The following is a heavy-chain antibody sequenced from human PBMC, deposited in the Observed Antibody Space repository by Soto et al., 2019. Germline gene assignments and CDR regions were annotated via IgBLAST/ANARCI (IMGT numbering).Heavy chain of an antibody. Sequence: SETLSLTCPVSGDSIRSYYWSWIRQPPGKGLEWIGYISYTGSTHYNPSLKSRVTISADTSKDQFSLKLSSVTTADTALYYCAREGVAAPYYYYGMDVWGQGSTVTVSS. CDR1: GDSIRSYY. V-gene: IGHV4-59*01. D-gene: IGHD2-15*01. CDR2: ISYTGST. J-gene: IGHJ6*02. CDR3: AREGVAAPYYYYGMDV.